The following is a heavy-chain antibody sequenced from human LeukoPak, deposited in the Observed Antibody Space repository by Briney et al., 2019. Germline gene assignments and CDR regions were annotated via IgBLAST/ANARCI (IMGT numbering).Heavy chain of an antibody. Sequence: SETLSLTCAVYGGPFSGYYWSWIRQPPGKGLEWIGEINHSGSTNYNPSLKSRVTISVDTSKNQFSLKPSSVTAADTAVYYCASFLFGDPGGYWGQGTLVTVSS. J-gene: IGHJ4*02. V-gene: IGHV4-34*01. CDR1: GGPFSGYY. CDR3: ASFLFGDPGGY. D-gene: IGHD3-10*01. CDR2: INHSGST.